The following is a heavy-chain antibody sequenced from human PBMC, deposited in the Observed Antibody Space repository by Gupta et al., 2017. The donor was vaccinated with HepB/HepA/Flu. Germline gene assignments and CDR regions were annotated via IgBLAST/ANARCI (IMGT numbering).Heavy chain of an antibody. CDR2: INPNSGGT. V-gene: IGHV1-2*02. Sequence: QVQLVQSGAEVEKPGASVKVSCKASGYTFTGYYMHWVRQAPGQGLEWMGWINPNSGGTNYAQKFQGRVTMTRDTSISTAYMELSRLRFNDTAVYYCARDLGEMAANTGGYWGQGTLVTVSS. CDR3: ARDLGEMAANTGGY. D-gene: IGHD5-24*01. J-gene: IGHJ4*02. CDR1: GYTFTGYY.